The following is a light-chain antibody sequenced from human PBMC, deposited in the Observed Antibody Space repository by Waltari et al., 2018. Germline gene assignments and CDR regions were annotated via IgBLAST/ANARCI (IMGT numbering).Light chain of an antibody. CDR1: GRDVGGFRS. CDR3: CSYVGSYTLL. V-gene: IGLV2-11*01. Sequence: QSGLTQPRSVSGSPGQSVTITCPGTGRDVGGFRSVPWYQPSPGKAPKLIIHDVSKRPSGAPDRFSGSKSGNTASLTISGLQAEDEADYHCCSYVGSYTLLFGGGTKLTVL. J-gene: IGLJ3*02. CDR2: DVS.